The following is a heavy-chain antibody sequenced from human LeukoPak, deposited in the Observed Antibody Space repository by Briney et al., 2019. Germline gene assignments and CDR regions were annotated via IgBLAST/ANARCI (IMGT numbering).Heavy chain of an antibody. J-gene: IGHJ4*02. D-gene: IGHD3-10*01. Sequence: PGGSLRLSCAASGFTFSTCNMNWVRQAPGKGLEWVSFISSSSSYIYYADSVKGRFTISRDNAKNSLYLQMNTLRAEDTAVYYCARVYGSGIYYKTYWGQGTLVTVPS. CDR2: ISSSSSYI. V-gene: IGHV3-21*01. CDR1: GFTFSTCN. CDR3: ARVYGSGIYYKTY.